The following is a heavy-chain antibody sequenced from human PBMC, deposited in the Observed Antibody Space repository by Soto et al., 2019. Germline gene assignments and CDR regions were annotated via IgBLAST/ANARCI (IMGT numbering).Heavy chain of an antibody. V-gene: IGHV3-15*01. Sequence: GGSLRLSCAASGFTFSNAWMSWVRQAPGKGLEWVGRIKSKTDGGTTDYAAPVKGRFTISRDDSKNTLYLQMNSLKTEDTAVYYCTTEEVRYFDWLKGGGDYYYYYYMDVWGKGTTVTLSS. D-gene: IGHD3-9*01. CDR3: TTEEVRYFDWLKGGGDYYYYYYMDV. CDR2: IKSKTDGGTT. CDR1: GFTFSNAW. J-gene: IGHJ6*03.